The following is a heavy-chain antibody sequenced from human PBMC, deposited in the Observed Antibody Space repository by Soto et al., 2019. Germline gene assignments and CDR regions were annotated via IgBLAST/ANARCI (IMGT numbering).Heavy chain of an antibody. Sequence: QVTLKESGPVLVKPTETLTLTCTVSGFSLSNARMGVSWIRQPPGKALEWLAHILSNDEKSYSTSLKTRLTISMDTSKSQVVLNMTNTDPVDTATYSCARMLAVNYYYYYMDLWGKGTTVTVSS. CDR1: GFSLSNARMG. J-gene: IGHJ6*03. CDR3: ARMLAVNYYYYYMDL. CDR2: ILSNDEK. V-gene: IGHV2-26*01. D-gene: IGHD3-22*01.